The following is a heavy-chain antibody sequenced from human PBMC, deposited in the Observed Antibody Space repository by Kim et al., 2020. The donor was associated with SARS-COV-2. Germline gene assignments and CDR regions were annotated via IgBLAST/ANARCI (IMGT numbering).Heavy chain of an antibody. CDR2: IYSGGST. J-gene: IGHJ4*02. Sequence: GGSLRLSCAASGFTVSSNYMSWVRQAPGKGLEWVSVIYSGGSTYYADSVKGRFTISRHNSKNTLYLQMNSLRAEDTAVYYCARAHITNDYSFALWGQGTLVTVSS. CDR3: ARAHITNDYSFAL. V-gene: IGHV3-53*04. CDR1: GFTVSSNY. D-gene: IGHD4-4*01.